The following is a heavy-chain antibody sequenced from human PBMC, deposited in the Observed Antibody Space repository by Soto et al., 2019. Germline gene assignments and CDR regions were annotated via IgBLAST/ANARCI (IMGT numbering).Heavy chain of an antibody. D-gene: IGHD2-2*01. V-gene: IGHV1-18*04. CDR3: ARFLDCSSTSCYYRYWFDP. CDR1: GYTFTMYG. Sequence: ASVKVSCKASGYTFTMYGISCVVQAPVQWREWMGWISAYNGNTNYAQKLQGRVTMTTDTSTSTAYMELRSLRSDDTAVYYCARFLDCSSTSCYYRYWFDPWGQGTLVTVSS. CDR2: ISAYNGNT. J-gene: IGHJ5*02.